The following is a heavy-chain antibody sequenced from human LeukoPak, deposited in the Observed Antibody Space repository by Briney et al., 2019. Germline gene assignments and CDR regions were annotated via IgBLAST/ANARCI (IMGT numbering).Heavy chain of an antibody. CDR2: INHSGST. CDR3: ARPSTGYWYFDL. Sequence: SETLSLTCAVYGGSFSGYYWSWIRQPPGKGLEWIGEINHSGSTNYNPSLKSRVTISVDTSKNQFSLKLSSVTAADTAVYYCARPSTGYWYFDLWGRGTLVTVSS. J-gene: IGHJ2*01. CDR1: GGSFSGYY. V-gene: IGHV4-34*01. D-gene: IGHD2-2*01.